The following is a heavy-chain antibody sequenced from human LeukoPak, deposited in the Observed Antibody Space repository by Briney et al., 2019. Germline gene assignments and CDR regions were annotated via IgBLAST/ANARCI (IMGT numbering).Heavy chain of an antibody. V-gene: IGHV3-30*02. J-gene: IGHJ4*02. CDR3: AKEVWFGESGRYYFDY. CDR1: GFTFSGYG. D-gene: IGHD3-10*01. Sequence: GGSLRLSCAASGFTFSGYGMHWVRQAPGKGLEWVAFIAYDGNNQYYADSVKGRFTISRDNSKNTLYLQMNSLRPEDTAVYYCAKEVWFGESGRYYFDYWGQGTLVTVSS. CDR2: IAYDGNNQ.